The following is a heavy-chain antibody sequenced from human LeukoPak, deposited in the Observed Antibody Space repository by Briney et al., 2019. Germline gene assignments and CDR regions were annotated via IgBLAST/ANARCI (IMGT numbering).Heavy chain of an antibody. CDR2: IYYSGNT. CDR1: GGSISSYY. Sequence: SETLSLTCTVSGGSISSYYWSWIRQPPGKGLEWRGYIYYSGNTNYNPSLKSRVTISVDTSKNQFSLKLSSVTAADTAAYYCARIPSAPYYYYMDGGGKGTTVTVS. V-gene: IGHV4-59*01. J-gene: IGHJ6*03. D-gene: IGHD6-13*01. CDR3: ARIPSAPYYYYMDG.